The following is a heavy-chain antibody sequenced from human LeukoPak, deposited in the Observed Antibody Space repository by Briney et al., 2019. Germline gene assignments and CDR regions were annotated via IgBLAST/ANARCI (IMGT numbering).Heavy chain of an antibody. CDR3: ARHSSGWYEYYFDY. J-gene: IGHJ4*02. D-gene: IGHD6-19*01. CDR1: GGSISSYY. V-gene: IGHV4-59*08. CDR2: IYYSGSI. Sequence: SETLSLTCTVSGGSISSYYWSWIRQPPGKGLEWIGYIYYSGSINYNPSLKSRVTISVDTSKNQFSLKLSSVTAADTAVYYCARHSSGWYEYYFDYWGQGTLVTVSS.